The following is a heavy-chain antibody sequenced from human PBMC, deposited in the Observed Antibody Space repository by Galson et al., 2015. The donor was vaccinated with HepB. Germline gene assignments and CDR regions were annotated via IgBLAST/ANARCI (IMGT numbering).Heavy chain of an antibody. CDR1: GFTVSSNY. Sequence: LRLSCAASGFTVSSNYMSWVRQAPGKGLEWVSVIYSGGSTYYADSVKGRFTISRDNSKNTLYLQMNSLRAEDTAVYYCAREVTGAVGYWGQGTLVTVSS. CDR3: AREVTGAVGY. V-gene: IGHV3-66*01. CDR2: IYSGGST. D-gene: IGHD1-14*01. J-gene: IGHJ4*02.